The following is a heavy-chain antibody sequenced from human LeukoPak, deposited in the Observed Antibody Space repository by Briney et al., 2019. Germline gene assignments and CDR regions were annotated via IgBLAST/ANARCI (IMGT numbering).Heavy chain of an antibody. CDR2: IKSKTDGGTT. V-gene: IGHV3-15*01. CDR3: ARYPVAVAGLPFDY. D-gene: IGHD6-19*01. J-gene: IGHJ4*02. Sequence: PGGSLRLSCAASGFTFSNAWMSWVRQAPGKGREWVGRIKSKTDGGTTDYAAPVKGRFTISRDDSKNTLYLQMNSLRAEDTAVYYGARYPVAVAGLPFDYRRQATLVTVPS. CDR1: GFTFSNAW.